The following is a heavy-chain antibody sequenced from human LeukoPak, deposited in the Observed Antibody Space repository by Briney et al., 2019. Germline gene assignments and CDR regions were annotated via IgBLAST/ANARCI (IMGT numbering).Heavy chain of an antibody. V-gene: IGHV3-23*01. J-gene: IGHJ4*02. CDR3: AHRGNYFDD. CDR1: GFIFSSYA. D-gene: IGHD3-16*01. CDR2: IGAVATTT. Sequence: GGSLRLSCAASGFIFSSYAMSWVRQAPGKGLEWVSTIGAVATTTYYADSVKGRFTISRDNSKSTLYLQLNSLRADDTAVYYCAHRGNYFDDWGQGTLVTVSS.